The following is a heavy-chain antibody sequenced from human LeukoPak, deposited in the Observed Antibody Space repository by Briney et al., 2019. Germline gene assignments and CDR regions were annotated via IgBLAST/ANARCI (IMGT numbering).Heavy chain of an antibody. CDR1: GDSVSRSDSY. J-gene: IGHJ1*01. Sequence: SETLSLTCSVSGDSVSRSDSYWDWIRQPPGRGLEWIGTIYYSGRTYYSPSLKSRVTMSVDPSNNQFSLNLRSVTAADTAVYYCARRRYYDGSGYLEWGQGTLLSVSS. D-gene: IGHD3-22*01. CDR2: IYYSGRT. V-gene: IGHV4-39*01. CDR3: ARRRYYDGSGYLE.